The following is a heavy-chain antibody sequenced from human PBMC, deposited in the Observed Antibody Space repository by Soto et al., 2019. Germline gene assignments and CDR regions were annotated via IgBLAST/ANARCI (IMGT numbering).Heavy chain of an antibody. CDR1: GGSISNDYYY. D-gene: IGHD2-21*02. CDR3: ARATPVTSTFFYYGLDV. Sequence: QVQLQESGPGLVKPSQTLSLTCSVSGGSISNDYYYWTWIRQPPGKGLEWIGHIYYNGNTYYNPSLKSRLTMSLDTSQNQFSLHLPSVITADSASYFCARATPVTSTFFYYGLDVWGQGTTVTVSS. J-gene: IGHJ6*02. V-gene: IGHV4-30-4*08. CDR2: IYYNGNT.